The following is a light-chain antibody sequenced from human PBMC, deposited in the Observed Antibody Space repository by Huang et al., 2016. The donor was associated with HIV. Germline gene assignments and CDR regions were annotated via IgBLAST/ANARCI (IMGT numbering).Light chain of an antibody. CDR3: QKYDSAPRT. V-gene: IGKV1-27*01. CDR1: QVIGNS. CDR2: VAS. Sequence: DIQMTQSPSSLSAFVGDTVTITCRASQVIGNSLAWCQQKPGSAPKLLIYVASKLQSGFPSRFHGSGSETDFTLTISNLQTEDIATYYCQKYDSAPRTFGQGTRV. J-gene: IGKJ1*01.